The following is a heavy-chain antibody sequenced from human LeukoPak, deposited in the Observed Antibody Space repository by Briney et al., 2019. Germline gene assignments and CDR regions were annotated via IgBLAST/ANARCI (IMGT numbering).Heavy chain of an antibody. Sequence: GGSLRLSRAASGFTFSVYSMNWVRQAPGKGLEWVSYINSDSTTIYYADSMKGRFTISRDNAKNSLYLQMNSLRAEDTAVYYCAREFNTPSDYWGQGTLVTVSS. CDR3: AREFNTPSDY. J-gene: IGHJ4*02. D-gene: IGHD2-2*02. CDR2: INSDSTTI. V-gene: IGHV3-48*01. CDR1: GFTFSVYS.